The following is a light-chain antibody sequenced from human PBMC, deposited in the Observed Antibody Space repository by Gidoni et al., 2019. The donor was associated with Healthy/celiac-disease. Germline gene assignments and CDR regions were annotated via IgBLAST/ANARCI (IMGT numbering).Light chain of an antibody. V-gene: IGLV3-1*01. CDR1: KLGDNY. CDR3: QAWDSSTVV. Sequence: SYVLAQPPSVSVSPGHTASITCSGDKLGDNYACCYQQKPGRSPVLVIYQDSKRPSGIPERFSGSNSGNTATLTISGTQAMDEADYYCQAWDSSTVVFGGGTKLTVL. J-gene: IGLJ2*01. CDR2: QDS.